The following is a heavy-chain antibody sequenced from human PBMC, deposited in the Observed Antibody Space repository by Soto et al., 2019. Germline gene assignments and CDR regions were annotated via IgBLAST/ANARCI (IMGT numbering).Heavy chain of an antibody. D-gene: IGHD4-17*01. CDR2: ISAYNGYT. CDR1: GYTFTKYG. V-gene: IGHV1-18*01. Sequence: QVQLVQSGADVKKPGASVKVSCKTSGYTFTKYGISWVRQAPGQGLEWMGWISAYNGYTNYAQKLQGRVTMTTDTSTSTAYMELRSLRSDDTAVYYCARDHNGDCGDYGYYYYGMDVWGQGTTVTVSS. J-gene: IGHJ6*02. CDR3: ARDHNGDCGDYGYYYYGMDV.